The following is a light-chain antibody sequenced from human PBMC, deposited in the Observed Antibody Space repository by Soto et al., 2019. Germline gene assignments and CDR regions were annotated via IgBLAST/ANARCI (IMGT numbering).Light chain of an antibody. Sequence: QSVLNQPPSASGSPGQSVTISCTGTSSDVGGYNSVSWYQHHPGKAPKLMIYEVSKRPSGVPDRFSGSKSANTASLTVSGLQAEDEADYYCSSYAGSSNYVFGTGTKLTVL. CDR3: SSYAGSSNYV. CDR1: SSDVGGYNS. V-gene: IGLV2-8*01. J-gene: IGLJ1*01. CDR2: EVS.